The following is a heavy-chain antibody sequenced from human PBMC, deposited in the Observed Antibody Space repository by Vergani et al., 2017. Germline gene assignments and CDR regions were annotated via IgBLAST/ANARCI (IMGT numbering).Heavy chain of an antibody. CDR2: ISYDGSNK. CDR3: ARDQREWELLAWYFDL. V-gene: IGHV3-30*04. D-gene: IGHD1-26*01. CDR1: GFTFSSYA. J-gene: IGHJ2*01. Sequence: QVQLVESGGGVVQPGRSLRLSCAASGFTFSSYAMHWVRQAPGKGLEWVAVISYDGSNKYYADSVKGRFTISRDNSKNTLYLQMNGLRAEDTAVYYCARDQREWELLAWYFDLWGRGTLVTVSS.